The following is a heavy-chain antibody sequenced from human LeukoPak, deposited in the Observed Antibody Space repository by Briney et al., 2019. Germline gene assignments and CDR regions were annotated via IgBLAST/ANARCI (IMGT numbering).Heavy chain of an antibody. V-gene: IGHV4-61*02. Sequence: SQTLSLTCTVSGGSISSGSYYWSWIRQPAGKGLDWIGRIYTSGSTNYNPSLKSRVTISVDTSKNQFSLKLSSVTAADTAVYYCARDQDFWGIGGWFDPWGQGTLVTVSS. CDR1: GGSISSGSYY. D-gene: IGHD3-3*01. CDR3: ARDQDFWGIGGWFDP. J-gene: IGHJ5*02. CDR2: IYTSGST.